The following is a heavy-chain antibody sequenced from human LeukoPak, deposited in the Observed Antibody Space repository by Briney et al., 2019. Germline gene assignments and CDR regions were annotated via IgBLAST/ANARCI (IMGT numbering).Heavy chain of an antibody. V-gene: IGHV3-66*01. CDR2: IYSGGST. CDR1: GFTVSSNY. CDR3: AKGPWDRIRSGGWMNY. J-gene: IGHJ4*02. D-gene: IGHD3-10*01. Sequence: PGGSLRLPCAASGFTVSSNYMSWVRQAPGKGLEWVSVIYSGGSTYYADSVKGRFTISRDNSKNTLYLQMNSLRAEDTAVYYCAKGPWDRIRSGGWMNYWGQGTLVTVSS.